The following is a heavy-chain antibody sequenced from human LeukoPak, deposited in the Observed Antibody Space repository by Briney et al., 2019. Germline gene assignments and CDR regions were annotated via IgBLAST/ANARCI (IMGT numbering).Heavy chain of an antibody. CDR2: IKQDGSEK. J-gene: IGHJ4*02. V-gene: IGHV3-7*01. D-gene: IGHD6-13*01. CDR1: GFTFSSYW. Sequence: GGSLRLSCAASGFTFSSYWMSWVRQAPGTGLEWVANIKQDGSEKYYVDSVKGRFTISRDNAKNSLYLQMNSLRAEDTAVYYGNGRQLVPPPCGDYWGQGTLVTVSS. CDR3: NGRQLVPPPCGDY.